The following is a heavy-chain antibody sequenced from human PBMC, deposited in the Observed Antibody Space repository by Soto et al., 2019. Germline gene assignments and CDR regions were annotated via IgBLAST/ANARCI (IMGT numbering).Heavy chain of an antibody. Sequence: EVQLLESGGDLVQPGGSLRLSCAASGFTFSSYAMSWVRQAPGEGLEWVSAISTSGGNTYYADSVKGRFTIYRDNSKNTRYLVMNSLRAEDTAVYYCAKGSGFCSGGSCYAPTDYWGQGTLVTVSS. CDR3: AKGSGFCSGGSCYAPTDY. J-gene: IGHJ4*02. V-gene: IGHV3-23*01. CDR2: ISTSGGNT. CDR1: GFTFSSYA. D-gene: IGHD2-15*01.